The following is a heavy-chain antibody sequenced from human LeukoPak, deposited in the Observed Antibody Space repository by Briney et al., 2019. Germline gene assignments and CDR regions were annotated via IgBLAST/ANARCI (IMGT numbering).Heavy chain of an antibody. CDR1: GFTFSVYA. J-gene: IGHJ3*02. CDR2: ISGSGGST. CDR3: AKCGGYYCFGAFDI. Sequence: GGSLRLSCAASGFTFSVYAMSWVRQAPGKGLEWVSAISGSGGSTYYADSVKGRFTISRDNSKNTLYLQMSSLRAEGTAVYYCAKCGGYYCFGAFDIWGQGTMVTVSS. D-gene: IGHD3-3*01. V-gene: IGHV3-23*01.